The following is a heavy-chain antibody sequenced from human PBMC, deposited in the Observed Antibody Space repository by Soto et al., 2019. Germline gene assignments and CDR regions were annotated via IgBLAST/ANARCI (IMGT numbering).Heavy chain of an antibody. CDR1: GVSFSGYY. CDR2: INHSGST. Sequence: QVQLQQWGAGLLKPSETLSLTCAVYGVSFSGYYWSWIRQPPGKGLEWIGEINHSGSTNYNPSLKSRVTISVDTSKNQFSLKLRSVTAADTAVYYCARGQVYYSFGMDVW. V-gene: IGHV4-34*01. CDR3: ARGQVYYSFGMDV. J-gene: IGHJ6*01.